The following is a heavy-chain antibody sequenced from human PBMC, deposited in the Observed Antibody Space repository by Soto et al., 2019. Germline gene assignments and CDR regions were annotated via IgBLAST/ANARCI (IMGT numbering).Heavy chain of an antibody. Sequence: SETLSLTCTVSGGSISSGDYYWSWIRQHPGKGLEWIGYIYYSGSTYYNPSLKSRVTISVDTSKNQFSLKLSSVTAADTAVYYCARVLRGSGYNWFDPWGQGTLVTVSS. CDR2: IYYSGST. V-gene: IGHV4-31*03. CDR1: GGSISSGDYY. J-gene: IGHJ5*02. D-gene: IGHD3-10*01. CDR3: ARVLRGSGYNWFDP.